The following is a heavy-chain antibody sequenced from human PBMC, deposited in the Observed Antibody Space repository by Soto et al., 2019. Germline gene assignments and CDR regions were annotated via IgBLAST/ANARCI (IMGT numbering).Heavy chain of an antibody. Sequence: SLRLSCAASGFTFSSYDMHWVRQATGKGLEWVSAISWNSGSIGYADSVKGRFTISRDNAKNSLYLQMNSLRAEDTALYYCAKATVAGDAFDIWGQGTMVTVSS. J-gene: IGHJ3*02. CDR1: GFTFSSYD. V-gene: IGHV3-9*01. CDR3: AKATVAGDAFDI. D-gene: IGHD6-19*01. CDR2: ISWNSGSI.